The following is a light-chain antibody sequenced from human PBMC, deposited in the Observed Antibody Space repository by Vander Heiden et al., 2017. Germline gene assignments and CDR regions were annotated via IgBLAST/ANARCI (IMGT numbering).Light chain of an antibody. Sequence: IQMTQSPSPLSASVGDRVTITCRASQSISNYLNWYQQKPGKAPKLLIYAASSLETGVPSRFSGSGSGTDFTLTISSLQPEDFATYYCQQSDSTPSTFGQGTQLDIK. CDR1: QSISNY. V-gene: IGKV1-39*01. CDR2: AAS. J-gene: IGKJ5*01. CDR3: QQSDSTPST.